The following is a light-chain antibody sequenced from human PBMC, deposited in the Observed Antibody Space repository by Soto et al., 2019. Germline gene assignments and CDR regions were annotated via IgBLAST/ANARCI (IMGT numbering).Light chain of an antibody. CDR3: SSYAIGSTWV. V-gene: IGLV2-14*01. Sequence: QSALTQPASVSGSPGQSITISCTGTSSDVGAYNYVSWYQQHPGKAPKLMIYEVSNRPSGVYNRFSGSKSGNAASLTISGLQAGDEGDYYGSSYAIGSTWVFGGGTKLTVL. CDR1: SSDVGAYNY. CDR2: EVS. J-gene: IGLJ3*02.